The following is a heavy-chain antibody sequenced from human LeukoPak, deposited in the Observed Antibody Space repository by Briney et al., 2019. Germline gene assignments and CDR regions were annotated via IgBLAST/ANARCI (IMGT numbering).Heavy chain of an antibody. V-gene: IGHV4-59*01. Sequence: SETLSLTCTVSGGSISSYYWSWIRQPPGKGLEWIGYIYYSGSTNFNPSLKSRVTISVDTSKNQFSLKLSSVTAADTAVYYCARGYGETSTRWGQGTLVIVSS. CDR2: IYYSGST. J-gene: IGHJ4*02. CDR1: GGSISSYY. D-gene: IGHD4-17*01. CDR3: ARGYGETSTR.